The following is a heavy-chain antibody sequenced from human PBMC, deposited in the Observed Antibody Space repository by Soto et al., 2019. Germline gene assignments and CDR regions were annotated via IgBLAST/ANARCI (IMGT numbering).Heavy chain of an antibody. V-gene: IGHV4-4*07. CDR3: ARGVPATGTDWFDP. J-gene: IGHJ5*02. CDR1: GGSISNYY. Sequence: SETLSLTCTVSGGSISNYYWSWIRQPAGKRLEWIGRVSSSGSTFYNPSLKSRVTLSVDTSKNQFYLNLTSVTAADTAVYYCARGVPATGTDWFDPWGQGTLVTVSS. D-gene: IGHD3-9*01. CDR2: VSSSGST.